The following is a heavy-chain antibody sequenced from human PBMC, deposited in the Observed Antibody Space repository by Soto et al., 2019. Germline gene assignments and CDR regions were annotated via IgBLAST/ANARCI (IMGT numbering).Heavy chain of an antibody. Sequence: GGSLRLSCAASGFTFSSYSMNWVRQAPGKGLEWVSSISSSSSYIYYADSVKGRFTISRDNAKNSLYLQMNSLRAGDTAVYYCARDQDCSSTSCYIYYYGMDVRGQGTTVTVSS. J-gene: IGHJ6*02. CDR1: GFTFSSYS. CDR3: ARDQDCSSTSCYIYYYGMDV. V-gene: IGHV3-21*01. D-gene: IGHD2-2*02. CDR2: ISSSSSYI.